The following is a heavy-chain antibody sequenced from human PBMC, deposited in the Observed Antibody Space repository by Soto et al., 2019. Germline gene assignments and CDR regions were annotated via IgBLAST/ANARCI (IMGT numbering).Heavy chain of an antibody. CDR1: GYDFNIYD. CDR2: MTPKRETT. V-gene: IGHV1-8*01. D-gene: IGHD3-3*01. J-gene: IGHJ6*02. Sequence: QVHLVQSGAEVKKPGASVKVSCTSSGYDFNIYDIHWVRPSTGQGLEWRGCMTPKRETTCYAPKFRGRFTMTSDTSMSADHMELRSLGSDDTAVYFCARVGHGLWCGYTSSDAVDLGCQGPTFTFSS. CDR3: ARVGHGLWCGYTSSDAVDL.